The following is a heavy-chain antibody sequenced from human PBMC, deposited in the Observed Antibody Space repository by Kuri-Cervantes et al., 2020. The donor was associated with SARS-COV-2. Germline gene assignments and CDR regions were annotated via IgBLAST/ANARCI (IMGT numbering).Heavy chain of an antibody. CDR1: GAAISRHY. CDR2: IFYSVTT. D-gene: IGHD1-26*01. V-gene: IGHV4-59*08. CDR3: ARTGPSVGATHPLDY. J-gene: IGHJ4*02. Sequence: SQTLSLTRAVSGAAISRHYGSWIRQPPGKGLEWFGYIFYSVTTNYNPSLKSRVTISVDTSKNQFSLKLSSVTAADTAVYYCARTGPSVGATHPLDYWGQGTLVTVSS.